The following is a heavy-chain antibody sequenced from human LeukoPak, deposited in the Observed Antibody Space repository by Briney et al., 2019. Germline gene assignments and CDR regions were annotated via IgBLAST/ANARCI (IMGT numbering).Heavy chain of an antibody. Sequence: ASVKVSCKASGGTFSSYAISWVRQAPGQGLEWMGGIIPIFGTANYAQKFQGRVTMTRDTSTSTVYMELSSLRSEDTAVYYCAKDDITGEFDPWGQGTLVTVSS. V-gene: IGHV1-69*05. D-gene: IGHD7-27*01. CDR3: AKDDITGEFDP. J-gene: IGHJ5*02. CDR1: GGTFSSYA. CDR2: IIPIFGTA.